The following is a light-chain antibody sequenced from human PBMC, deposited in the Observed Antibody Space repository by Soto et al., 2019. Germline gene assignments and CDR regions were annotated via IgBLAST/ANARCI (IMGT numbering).Light chain of an antibody. CDR2: DAS. J-gene: IGKJ2*01. CDR1: QSVKNN. Sequence: ETVMTQSPATLSVSPGERATLSCRASQSVKNNLAWYQQKPGQAPRFIIYDASTRATGIPARFSGSGSGTEFTRTISSPQSEDFAVYYCQQYNDWPHTFGQGTKLEIK. V-gene: IGKV3-15*01. CDR3: QQYNDWPHT.